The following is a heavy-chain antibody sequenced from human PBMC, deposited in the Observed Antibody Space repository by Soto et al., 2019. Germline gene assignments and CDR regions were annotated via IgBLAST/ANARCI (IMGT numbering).Heavy chain of an antibody. D-gene: IGHD3-22*01. CDR3: ARVSLGSGGYPRD. V-gene: IGHV3-30-3*01. J-gene: IGHJ4*02. CDR2: ISYDGSNK. Sequence: GGSLRLSCAASGFTFSSYAMHWVRQAPGKGLEWVAVISYDGSNKYYADSVKGRFTISRDNSKNTLYLQMNSLRAEDTAVYYCARVSLGSGGYPRDWGQGTLVTVSS. CDR1: GFTFSSYA.